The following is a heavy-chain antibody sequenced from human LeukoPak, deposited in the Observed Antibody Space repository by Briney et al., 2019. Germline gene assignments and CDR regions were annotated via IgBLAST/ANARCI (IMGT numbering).Heavy chain of an antibody. Sequence: SETLSLTCAVYGGSFSGYYWSWIRQPPGKGLEWIGEINHSGSTNYNPSLKSRVTISVDTSKNQFYLKLSSVTAADTAVYYCARSANSWYYYYGMDVWGQGTTVNVSS. V-gene: IGHV4-34*01. CDR1: GGSFSGYY. CDR3: ARSANSWYYYYGMDV. D-gene: IGHD4-23*01. J-gene: IGHJ6*02. CDR2: INHSGST.